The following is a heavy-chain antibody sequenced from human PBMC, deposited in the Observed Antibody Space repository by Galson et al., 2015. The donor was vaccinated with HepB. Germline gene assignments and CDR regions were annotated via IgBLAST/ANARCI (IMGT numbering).Heavy chain of an antibody. CDR2: INPNSGGT. CDR3: ARDRGSRHSKWGLDL. D-gene: IGHD2-15*01. CDR1: GYIFIDYY. V-gene: IGHV1-2*02. Sequence: SVKVSCKASGYIFIDYYIHWVRQAPGQGLEWMGWINPNSGGTNYAQKFQGRVTVTRDTSTNTAYMEVNRLRSDDTAVYFCARDRGSRHSKWGLDLWDQGTLLTVSS. J-gene: IGHJ5*02.